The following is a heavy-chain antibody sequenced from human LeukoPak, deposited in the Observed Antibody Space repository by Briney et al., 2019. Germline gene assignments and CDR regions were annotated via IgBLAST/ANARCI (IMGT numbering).Heavy chain of an antibody. J-gene: IGHJ5*02. D-gene: IGHD6-6*01. CDR2: INHSGSI. Sequence: SETLSLTCAVYGESFSDYYWSWIRQPPGKGLEWIGEINHSGSINYNPSLKSRVAISVDTSKNQFFLKLNSVTAADTAVYYCARAYSSSGYNWFDPWGQGTLVTVSS. V-gene: IGHV4-34*01. CDR1: GESFSDYY. CDR3: ARAYSSSGYNWFDP.